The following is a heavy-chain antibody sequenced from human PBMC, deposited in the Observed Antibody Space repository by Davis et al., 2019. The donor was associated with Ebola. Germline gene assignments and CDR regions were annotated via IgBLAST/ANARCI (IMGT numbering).Heavy chain of an antibody. CDR2: ISGSAGNT. J-gene: IGHJ4*02. D-gene: IGHD6-19*01. Sequence: GGSLRLSCAASGFTFSSYAMSWVRQAPGKGLEWVSAISGSAGNTYYADSVKGRFTISRDNSMNTLYLQMNSLRAEDMAVYYCAKGSVAVALFDYWGQGTLVTVSS. CDR1: GFTFSSYA. V-gene: IGHV3-23*01. CDR3: AKGSVAVALFDY.